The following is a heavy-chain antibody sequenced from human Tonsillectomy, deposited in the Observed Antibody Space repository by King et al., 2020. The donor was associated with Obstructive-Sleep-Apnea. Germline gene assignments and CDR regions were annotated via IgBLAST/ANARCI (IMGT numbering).Heavy chain of an antibody. CDR1: GGSISSYY. J-gene: IGHJ4*02. D-gene: IGHD3-9*01. Sequence: VQLQESGPGLVKPSETLSLTCTVSGGSISSYYWSWLRQPPGKGLEWIGYIYYSGSTNYNPSLKSPVTISVDMSKNQFSLKLSSVTAADTAVYYCARASEEYYDILTGYRSYYFDYWGQGTLVTVSS. CDR3: ARASEEYYDILTGYRSYYFDY. V-gene: IGHV4-59*01. CDR2: IYYSGST.